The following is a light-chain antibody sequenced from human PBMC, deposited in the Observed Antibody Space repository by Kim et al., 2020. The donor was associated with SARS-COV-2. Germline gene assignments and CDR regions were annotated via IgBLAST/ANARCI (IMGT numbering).Light chain of an antibody. V-gene: IGKV1-6*01. J-gene: IGKJ1*01. CDR2: AAS. CDR3: LQDYNYPRT. CDR1: HAIGND. Sequence: AIQMTQSPSSLSASVGDRVTITCRASHAIGNDLGWYQQKPGKAPKLLIYAASTLQSGVTSRFSGSGSDTHFTLTISSLQPEDFATYYCLQDYNYPRTFGQGTKVDIK.